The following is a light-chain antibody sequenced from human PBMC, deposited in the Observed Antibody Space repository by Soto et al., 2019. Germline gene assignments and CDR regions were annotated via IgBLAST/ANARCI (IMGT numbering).Light chain of an antibody. CDR3: QQYNNWPSWT. J-gene: IGKJ1*01. CDR2: GAS. Sequence: EIVLTQSPGTLSLSPGERATLSCRASQSVSNNYLAWYQQKPGQAPRLLIYGASTRATGIPARFSGSGSGTKFTLTISSLQSEDFAVYYCQQYNNWPSWTFGQGTKVDIK. V-gene: IGKV3-15*01. CDR1: QSVSNN.